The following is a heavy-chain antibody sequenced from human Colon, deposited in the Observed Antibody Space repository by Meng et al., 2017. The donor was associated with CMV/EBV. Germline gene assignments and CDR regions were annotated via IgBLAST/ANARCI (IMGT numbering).Heavy chain of an antibody. CDR2: INHRGSI. CDR3: ARGGGFLHGSMVHFDS. CDR1: GGSPSGYQ. J-gene: IGHJ4*02. V-gene: IGHV4-34*01. Sequence: SETLSPTCAVSGGSPSGYQWNWIRQSPGNGLEWIGEINHRGSINYKPSLGSRVTISVDRSKDQFSLRLSSVTAADTAVYYCARGGGFLHGSMVHFDSWGQGTLVTVSS. D-gene: IGHD3-16*01.